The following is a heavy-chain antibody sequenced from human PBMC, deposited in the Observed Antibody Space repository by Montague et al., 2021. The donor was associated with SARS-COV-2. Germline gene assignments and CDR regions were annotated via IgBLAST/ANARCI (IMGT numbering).Heavy chain of an antibody. D-gene: IGHD2-2*01. CDR1: GGSISSSSYY. V-gene: IGHV4-39*01. CDR3: ARHLVYCSSTSCYEGRFAP. Sequence: SETLSLTCTVSGGSISSSSYYWGWIRQPPGKGLEWIGSIYYSGSTYYNPSLKSRVTISVDTSKNQFSLKLSSVTAADTAVYYCARHLVYCSSTSCYEGRFAPGAKGTLAPVSS. CDR2: IYYSGST. J-gene: IGHJ5*02.